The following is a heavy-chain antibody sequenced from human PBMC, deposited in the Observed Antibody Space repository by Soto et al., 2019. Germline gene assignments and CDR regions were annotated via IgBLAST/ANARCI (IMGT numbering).Heavy chain of an antibody. CDR3: AKASVAAAGTYWFDP. D-gene: IGHD6-13*01. CDR1: GFTFDDYA. J-gene: IGHJ5*02. Sequence: DVQLVESGGGLVQPGRSLRLSCAASGFTFDDYAMHWVRQAPGKGLEWVSGISWNSGSIGYADSVKGRFTISRDNAKNSLYLQMNSLRAEDTALYYCAKASVAAAGTYWFDPWGQGTLVTVSS. V-gene: IGHV3-9*01. CDR2: ISWNSGSI.